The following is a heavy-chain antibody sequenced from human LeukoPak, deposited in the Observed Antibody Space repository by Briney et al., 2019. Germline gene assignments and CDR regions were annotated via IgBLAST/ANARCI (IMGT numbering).Heavy chain of an antibody. J-gene: IGHJ6*03. CDR2: ISGSGGST. CDR3: AKGIAEDLLLVHYMDV. V-gene: IGHV3-23*01. D-gene: IGHD6-13*01. CDR1: GFTFSSYA. Sequence: GGSLRLSCAASGFTFSSYAMSWVRQALGKGLEWVSAISGSGGSTYYADSVKGRFTISRDNSKNTLYLQMNSLRAEDTAVYYCAKGIAEDLLLVHYMDVWGKGTTVTVSS.